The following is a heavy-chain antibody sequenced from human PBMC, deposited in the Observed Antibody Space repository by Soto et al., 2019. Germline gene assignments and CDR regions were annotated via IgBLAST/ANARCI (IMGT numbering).Heavy chain of an antibody. V-gene: IGHV1-69*13. CDR3: ARLVVPAPKGSMDV. CDR1: GGTFSSYA. CDR2: IIPIFGTA. D-gene: IGHD2-2*01. J-gene: IGHJ6*02. Sequence: SVKVSCKASGGTFSSYAISWVRQAPGQGLEWMGGIIPIFGTANYAQKFQGRVTITADESTSTAYMELSSLRSEDTAVYYCARLVVPAPKGSMDVWGQGTTVTVSS.